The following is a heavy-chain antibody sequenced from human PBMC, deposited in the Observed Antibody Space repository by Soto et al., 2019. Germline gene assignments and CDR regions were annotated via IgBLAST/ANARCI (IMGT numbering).Heavy chain of an antibody. Sequence: QVQLVESGGGVVQPGRSLRLSCAASGFTFSSYGMHWVRQAPGKGLEWVAVIWYDGSNKYYADSVKGRFTISRDNSKNTLYLQMNSLRAEDTAVYYCARDNGMGVVRLGMDVWGQGTTVTVSS. V-gene: IGHV3-33*01. CDR2: IWYDGSNK. J-gene: IGHJ6*02. CDR1: GFTFSSYG. D-gene: IGHD2-8*01. CDR3: ARDNGMGVVRLGMDV.